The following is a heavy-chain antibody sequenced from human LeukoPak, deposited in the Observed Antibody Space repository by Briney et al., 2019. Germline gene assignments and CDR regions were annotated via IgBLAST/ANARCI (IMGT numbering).Heavy chain of an antibody. D-gene: IGHD5-18*01. CDR1: GNTFNGDN. Sequence: ASVKVSCKASGNTFNGDNMHWVRQAPGQGLEWMGKINPSGGSTTDAQRFQGRVTLTRDASTSTVYMELSSLRSEDTAVYYCARGYNYGLDYWGQGTLVTVSS. V-gene: IGHV1-46*02. J-gene: IGHJ4*02. CDR3: ARGYNYGLDY. CDR2: INPSGGST.